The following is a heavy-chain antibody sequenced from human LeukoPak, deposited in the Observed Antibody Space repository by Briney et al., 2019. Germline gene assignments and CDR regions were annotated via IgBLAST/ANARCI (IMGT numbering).Heavy chain of an antibody. CDR2: IYYSGST. V-gene: IGHV4-59*01. D-gene: IGHD2-2*02. CDR3: AREQGYCSSTSCYRDYYYYMDV. J-gene: IGHJ6*03. Sequence: SETLSLTCTVSGGSISSYYWSWIRRPPGKGLEWIGYIYYSGSTNYNPSLKSRVTISVDTSKNQFSLKLSSVTAADTAVYYCAREQGYCSSTSCYRDYYYYMDVWGKGTTVTVSS. CDR1: GGSISSYY.